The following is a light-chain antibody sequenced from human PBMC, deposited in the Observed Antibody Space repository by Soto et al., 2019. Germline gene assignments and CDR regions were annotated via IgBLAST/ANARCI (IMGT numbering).Light chain of an antibody. CDR3: QSYDSSLSDWV. CDR2: GNI. J-gene: IGLJ3*02. V-gene: IGLV1-40*01. Sequence: QSVLTQPPSVSGAPGQRVTISCTGSSSNIGAGYDVHWYQQLPGTAPKLLIYGNINRPSGVPDRFSGSKSGTSASLAITGLQAEDEADYYCQSYDSSLSDWVFGGGTQRTVL. CDR1: SSNIGAGYD.